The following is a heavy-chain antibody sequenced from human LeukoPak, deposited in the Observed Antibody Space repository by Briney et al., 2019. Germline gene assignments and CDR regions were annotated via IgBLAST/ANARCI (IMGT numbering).Heavy chain of an antibody. D-gene: IGHD3-3*01. CDR1: GGSISSGGYY. CDR3: ARDSPSFGVVAHAFDI. CDR2: IYHSGST. V-gene: IGHV4-30-2*01. Sequence: SQTLSLTCTVSGGSISSGGYYWSWIRQPPGKGLEWIGYIYHSGSTYYNPSLKSRVTISVDRSKNQFSLKLSSVTAADTAVYYCARDSPSFGVVAHAFDIWGQGTMVTVSS. J-gene: IGHJ3*02.